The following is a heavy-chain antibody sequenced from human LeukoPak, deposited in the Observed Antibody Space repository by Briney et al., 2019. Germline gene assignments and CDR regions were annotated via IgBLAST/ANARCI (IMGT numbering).Heavy chain of an antibody. J-gene: IGHJ1*01. CDR2: IYYSGST. V-gene: IGHV4-39*01. Sequence: SETLSLTCAVSGGSISSSSYYWGWIRQPPGKGLEWIGSIYYSGSTYYNPSLKSRVTISVDTSKNQFSLKLSSVTAADTAVYYCARRRIPATITGSKLSSRFDTWGQGTLVTVSS. CDR3: ARRRIPATITGSKLSSRFDT. D-gene: IGHD5-12*01. CDR1: GGSISSSSYY.